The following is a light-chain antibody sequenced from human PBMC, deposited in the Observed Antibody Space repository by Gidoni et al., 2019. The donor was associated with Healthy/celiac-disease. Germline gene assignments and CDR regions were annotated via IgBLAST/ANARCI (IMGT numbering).Light chain of an antibody. CDR3: QQLNSYPGA. CDR1: QGISSY. J-gene: IGKJ3*01. Sequence: DLQLTQSPSFLSASVGDRVTITCRASQGISSYLAWYQQKPGKAPKLLIYAASTLQSGVPSRFSGIGSGTEFTLTISSLQPEDFATYYCQQLNSYPGAFGPGTKVEIK. V-gene: IGKV1-9*01. CDR2: AAS.